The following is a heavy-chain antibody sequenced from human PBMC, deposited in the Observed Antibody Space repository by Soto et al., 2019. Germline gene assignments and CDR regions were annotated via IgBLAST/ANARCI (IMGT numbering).Heavy chain of an antibody. Sequence: QLQLVESGGGVVQPGRSLRLSCAASGFTFRSYAMHWVRQAPGKGLQCVAVISYDGSNKFYRDSVKGRFTISRDNSKNTLYLQINSLRYEDTAVYYCARGDREDIAVVVGARPGEYGVDVWGQGTTVTVSS. D-gene: IGHD2-15*01. CDR2: ISYDGSNK. V-gene: IGHV3-30-3*01. CDR1: GFTFRSYA. J-gene: IGHJ6*02. CDR3: ARGDREDIAVVVGARPGEYGVDV.